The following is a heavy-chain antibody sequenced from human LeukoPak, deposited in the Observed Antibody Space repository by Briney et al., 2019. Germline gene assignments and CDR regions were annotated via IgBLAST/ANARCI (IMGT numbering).Heavy chain of an antibody. V-gene: IGHV1-69*05. CDR2: IIPIFGTA. J-gene: IGHJ6*03. CDR1: GGTFSSYA. D-gene: IGHD6-6*01. CDR3: ARGYSGSPYYYYMDV. Sequence: SVKVSCKASGGTFSSYAISWVRQAPGQGLEWMGRIIPIFGTANYAQKFQGRVTITTDESTSTAYMELSSLRSEDTAVYYCARGYSGSPYYYYMDVWGKGTTVTVSS.